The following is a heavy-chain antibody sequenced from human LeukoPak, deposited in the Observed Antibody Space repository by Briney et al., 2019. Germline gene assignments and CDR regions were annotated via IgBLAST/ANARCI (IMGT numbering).Heavy chain of an antibody. CDR1: GGSFSGYY. CDR3: ARGHTVTTPPLRN. J-gene: IGHJ4*02. Sequence: SETLSLTCAVYGGSFSGYYWSWIRQPPGKGLEWIGEINHSGSTNYNPSLKSRVTISVDASKNQFSLKLSSVTAADTAVYYCARGHTVTTPPLRNWGQGTLVTVSS. D-gene: IGHD4-17*01. V-gene: IGHV4-34*01. CDR2: INHSGST.